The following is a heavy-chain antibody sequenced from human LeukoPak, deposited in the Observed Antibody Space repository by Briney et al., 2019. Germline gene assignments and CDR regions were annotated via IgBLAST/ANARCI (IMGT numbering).Heavy chain of an antibody. J-gene: IGHJ5*02. Sequence: GESLKISCKGSGYSFTSYWIGWVRQMPGKGLEWMGIIYPGDSDTRYSPSFQGQVTISADKSISTAYLQWSSLKASDTAMYYCARYAPCSGGCCYPLDPWGQGTLVTVSS. CDR2: IYPGDSDT. CDR1: GYSFTSYW. V-gene: IGHV5-51*01. CDR3: ARYAPCSGGCCYPLDP. D-gene: IGHD2-15*01.